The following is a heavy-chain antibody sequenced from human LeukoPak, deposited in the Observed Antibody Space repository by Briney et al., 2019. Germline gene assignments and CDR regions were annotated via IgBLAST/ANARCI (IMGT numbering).Heavy chain of an antibody. V-gene: IGHV4-34*01. Sequence: SETLSLTCAVYGGSFSGYYWSWIRQPPGKGLEWIGEINHSGSTNYNPSLKSRVTISVDTSKNQFSLKLSSVTAADTAVYYCARHESRGSGWFDPWGQGTLVTVSS. CDR2: INHSGST. CDR1: GGSFSGYY. J-gene: IGHJ5*02. CDR3: ARHESRGSGWFDP. D-gene: IGHD1-26*01.